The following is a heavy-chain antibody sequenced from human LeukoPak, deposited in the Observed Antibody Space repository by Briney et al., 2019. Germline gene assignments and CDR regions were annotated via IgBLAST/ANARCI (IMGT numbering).Heavy chain of an antibody. CDR1: GFTFSDYY. J-gene: IGHJ5*02. CDR2: ISYDGSNK. V-gene: IGHV3-30*18. CDR3: AKDMIS. Sequence: GGSLRLSCAASGFTFSDYYMSWIRQAPGKGLEWVAVISYDGSNKYYADSVKGRFTISRDNSKNTLYLQMNSLRAEDTAVYYCAKDMISWGQGTLVTVSS. D-gene: IGHD3-22*01.